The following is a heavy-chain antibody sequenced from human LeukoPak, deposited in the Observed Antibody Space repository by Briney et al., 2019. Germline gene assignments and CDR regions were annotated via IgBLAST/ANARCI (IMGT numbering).Heavy chain of an antibody. CDR3: ARDGDCSSDSCYFDY. D-gene: IGHD2-2*01. CDR1: GGSISSSAYY. Sequence: SQTLSLTCTVSGGSISSSAYYWSWIRQHPGKGLEWIGYIYYGGITYYNPSLKSRVTISVDTSKNQFSLNLSSVTAADTAVYYCARDGDCSSDSCYFDYWGQGILVTVSS. J-gene: IGHJ4*02. V-gene: IGHV4-31*03. CDR2: IYYGGIT.